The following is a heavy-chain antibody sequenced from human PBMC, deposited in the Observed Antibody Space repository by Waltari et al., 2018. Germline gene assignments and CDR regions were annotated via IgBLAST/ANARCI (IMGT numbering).Heavy chain of an antibody. V-gene: IGHV3-7*01. D-gene: IGHD5-18*01. CDR1: GFTFSNYW. J-gene: IGHJ4*02. CDR3: ATSLDAAAND. Sequence: VPLVESGGGLVQPGGSLRLSRAASGFTFSNYWISWVRQAPGKGLEWMANIKQDGSAKYYADSVKGRFTISRDNAENSLYLQMNSLRVEDTAVYYCATSLDAAANDWGQGTLVTVSS. CDR2: IKQDGSAK.